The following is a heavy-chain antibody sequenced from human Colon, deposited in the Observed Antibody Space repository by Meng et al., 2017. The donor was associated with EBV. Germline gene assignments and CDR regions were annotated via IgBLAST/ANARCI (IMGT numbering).Heavy chain of an antibody. CDR1: GGSIRNGDYY. CDR2: INYSGST. J-gene: IGHJ5*02. V-gene: IGHV4-30-4*01. D-gene: IGHD6-19*01. CDR3: ARSEPVPGHFLKS. Sequence: HLRESAPVSVNPSPTLSPPCAAAGGSIRNGDYYWSWFPQPPGKGLEWIGNINYSGSTHYNPSLKRRVTTSIDTSKNQFSLKLSSVTDADTAVYFCARSEPVPGHFLKSWGQGTLVTVSS.